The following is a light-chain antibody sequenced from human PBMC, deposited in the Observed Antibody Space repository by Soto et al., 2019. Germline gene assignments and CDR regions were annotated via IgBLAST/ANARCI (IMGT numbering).Light chain of an antibody. V-gene: IGLV2-14*01. CDR3: SSYTSSSTYV. Sequence: QSALTQPASVSGSPGQSITISCTGTSSDVGGYNYVSWYQQHPGKAPKLMIYDVSNRPSRVSNRFSGSKSGNTASLTISGLQAEDEADYYCSSYTSSSTYVFGTWTKLTVL. CDR2: DVS. CDR1: SSDVGGYNY. J-gene: IGLJ1*01.